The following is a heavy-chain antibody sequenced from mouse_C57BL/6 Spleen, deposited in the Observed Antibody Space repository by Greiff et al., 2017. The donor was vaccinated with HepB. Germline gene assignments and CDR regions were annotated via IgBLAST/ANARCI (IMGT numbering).Heavy chain of an antibody. CDR2: IDPSDSYT. CDR3: ATHGNSYFDY. D-gene: IGHD2-1*01. CDR1: GYTFTSYW. V-gene: IGHV1-59*01. Sequence: QVQLQQPGAELVRPGTSVKLSCKASGYTFTSYWMHWVKQRPGQGLEWIGVIDPSDSYTNYNQKFKGKATLTVDTSSSTAYLQLSSLTSEDSAVYYCATHGNSYFDYWGQGTTLTVSS. J-gene: IGHJ2*01.